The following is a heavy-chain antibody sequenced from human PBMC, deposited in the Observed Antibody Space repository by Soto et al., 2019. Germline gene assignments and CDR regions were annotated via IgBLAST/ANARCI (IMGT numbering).Heavy chain of an antibody. CDR3: ARGSGYYGSGSYYNVANYYGMDV. Sequence: ASVKVSCKASGYTFTGYYMHWVRQAPGQGLEWMGWINPNSGGTNYAQKFQGWVTMTRDTSISTAYMELSRLRSDDTAVYYCARGSGYYGSGSYYNVANYYGMDVWGQGTTVTVSS. V-gene: IGHV1-2*04. CDR2: INPNSGGT. J-gene: IGHJ6*02. CDR1: GYTFTGYY. D-gene: IGHD3-10*01.